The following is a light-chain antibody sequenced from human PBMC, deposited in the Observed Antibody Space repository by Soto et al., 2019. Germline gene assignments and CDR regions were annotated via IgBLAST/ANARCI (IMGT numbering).Light chain of an antibody. J-gene: IGKJ5*01. CDR3: QQRSNWPPRIT. V-gene: IGKV3-11*01. CDR2: DAS. CDR1: QSVSSY. Sequence: EIVLTQSPATLSLSPGERATLSCRASQSVSSYLAWYQQKPGQAPRLLIYDASNSATGIPARFGVSGSGTDFTLTISSLEPEDFAVYYCQQRSNWPPRITFGQGTRLESK.